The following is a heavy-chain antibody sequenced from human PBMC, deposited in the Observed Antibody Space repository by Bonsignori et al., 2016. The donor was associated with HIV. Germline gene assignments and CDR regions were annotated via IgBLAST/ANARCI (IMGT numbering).Heavy chain of an antibody. Sequence: VRHAPGKGLEWVAVIWNDGSNKQYADFVKGRFTISRDNSKNTVYLEMNSLRGEDTAVYYCAKDSISRLDYYDSSSLPGHWGQGTLVTVSS. J-gene: IGHJ4*02. CDR3: AKDSISRLDYYDSSSLPGH. D-gene: IGHD3-22*01. V-gene: IGHV3-33*06. CDR2: IWNDGSNK.